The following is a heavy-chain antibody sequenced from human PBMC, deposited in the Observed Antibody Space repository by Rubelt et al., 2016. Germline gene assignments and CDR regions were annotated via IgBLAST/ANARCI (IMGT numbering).Heavy chain of an antibody. D-gene: IGHD3-22*01. Sequence: EVQLVESEGGLVKPGGSLRLSCEASGFTFSSYTMNWVRQAPGKGPEWVSGVSGGGATYYADSVKGRFTISRDSSKNTLYLQKNSLRAEETARYYWATERYYYDNNGYRPFDYWGQGTLVTVSS. CDR1: GFTFSSYT. V-gene: IGHV3-23*04. CDR2: VSGGGAT. CDR3: ATERYYYDNNGYRPFDY. J-gene: IGHJ4*02.